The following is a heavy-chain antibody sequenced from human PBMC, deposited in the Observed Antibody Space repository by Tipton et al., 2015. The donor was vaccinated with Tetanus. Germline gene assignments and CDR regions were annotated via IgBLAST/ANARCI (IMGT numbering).Heavy chain of an antibody. D-gene: IGHD2-8*02. CDR1: GDSVSGYY. Sequence: LRLSCTVSGDSVSGYYWSWIRQPPGKGLEWVGYVYYTGDTNYDPSLKSRVTISMDRSENQISLKMTSVTAADTAVYYCAGVTAQRTELYFEHWGQGTQVTVSS. V-gene: IGHV4-59*02. CDR3: AGVTAQRTELYFEH. J-gene: IGHJ1*01. CDR2: VYYTGDT.